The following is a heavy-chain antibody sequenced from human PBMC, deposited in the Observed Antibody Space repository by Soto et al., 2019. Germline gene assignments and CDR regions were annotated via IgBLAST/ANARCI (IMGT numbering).Heavy chain of an antibody. V-gene: IGHV3-21*01. D-gene: IGHD5-18*01. CDR2: ISNGNVYI. J-gene: IGHJ6*02. CDR1: GFSFSSYS. CDR3: ARDYVPLGGYTYGPTYYYYGMDV. Sequence: GGSLRLSCAASGFSFSSYSMNWVRQGPGKGPEWVSSISNGNVYIFYADSVKGRFTISRDNAKNSLYLQMNSLRAEDTAVYYCARDYVPLGGYTYGPTYYYYGMDVWGQGTRVTVSS.